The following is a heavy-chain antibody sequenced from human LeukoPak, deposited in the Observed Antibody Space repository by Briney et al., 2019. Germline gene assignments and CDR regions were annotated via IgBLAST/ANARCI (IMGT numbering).Heavy chain of an antibody. J-gene: IGHJ6*01. CDR3: AKMKGHPLPKYYMDV. CDR2: IINSGDT. Sequence: GGSLRLSCAASGFTFSNFAMSWVRRTPGRGLEWVSGIINSGDTLYGDSVKGRFTISRDNSKNTLYLEMNSLRAEDTAIYYCAKMKGHPLPKYYMDVWGQGTTVTVSS. D-gene: IGHD1-26*01. CDR1: GFTFSNFA. V-gene: IGHV3-23*01.